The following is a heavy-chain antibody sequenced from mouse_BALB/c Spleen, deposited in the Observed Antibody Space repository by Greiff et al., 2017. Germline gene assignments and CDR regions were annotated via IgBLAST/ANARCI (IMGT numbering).Heavy chain of an antibody. CDR3: TRSNYLDY. V-gene: IGHV1S81*02. D-gene: IGHD1-1*02. CDR1: GYTFTSYY. Sequence: VQLQQSGAELVKPGASVKLSCKASGYTFTSYYMYWVKQRPGQGLEWIGEIIPSNGGTNFNEKFKSKATLTVDKSSSTAYMQLSSLTSEDSAVYYCTRSNYLDYWGQGTTLTVSS. J-gene: IGHJ2*01. CDR2: IIPSNGGT.